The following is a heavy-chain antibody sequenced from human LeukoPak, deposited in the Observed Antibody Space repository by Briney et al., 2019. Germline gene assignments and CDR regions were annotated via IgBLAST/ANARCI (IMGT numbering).Heavy chain of an antibody. CDR2: IYYSGST. J-gene: IGHJ3*02. V-gene: IGHV4-59*08. CDR3: AGLLGGRAFDI. CDR1: GGSISSYY. D-gene: IGHD6-25*01. Sequence: SETLSLTCTVSGGSISSYYWSWIRQPPGKGLEWIGYIYYSGSTNYNPSLKSRVTISVDTSKNQFSLKLSSVTAADTAVYYCAGLLGGRAFDIWGQGTMVTVSS.